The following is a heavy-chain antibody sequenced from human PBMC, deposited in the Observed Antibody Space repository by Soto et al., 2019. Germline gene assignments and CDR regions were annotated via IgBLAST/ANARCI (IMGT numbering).Heavy chain of an antibody. CDR1: GGSISSGGYY. Sequence: SSETLSLTCTVSGGSISSGGYYWSWIRQHPGKGLEWIGYIYYSGSTYYNPSLKSRVTISVDTSKNQFSLKLSSVTAADTAVYYCARDLAGSGNLDYWGQGTLVTVSS. CDR2: IYYSGST. D-gene: IGHD3-10*01. J-gene: IGHJ4*02. V-gene: IGHV4-31*03. CDR3: ARDLAGSGNLDY.